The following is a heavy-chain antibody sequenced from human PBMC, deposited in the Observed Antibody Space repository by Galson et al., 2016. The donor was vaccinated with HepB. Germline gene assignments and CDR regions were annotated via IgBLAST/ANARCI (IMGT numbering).Heavy chain of an antibody. D-gene: IGHD5-12*01. CDR3: AKDFIFRGYDAGAFDV. CDR2: INWNSNFL. V-gene: IGHV3-9*01. J-gene: IGHJ3*01. Sequence: SLRLSCAASGFNFEDFALSWVRQAPGKGLEWVSGINWNSNFLGYADSVKGRFTISRDNAKNSLYLDMESLRTEDTALYFCAKDFIFRGYDAGAFDVWGQGTVVTVSS. CDR1: GFNFEDFA.